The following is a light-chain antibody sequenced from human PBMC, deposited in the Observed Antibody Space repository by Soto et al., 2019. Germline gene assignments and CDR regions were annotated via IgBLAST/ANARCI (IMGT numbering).Light chain of an antibody. J-gene: IGKJ1*01. Sequence: EIVMTQSPDTLSVSPGERATLSCRASQRVFSSLAWYQQKPGQAPRLLIYGAATRATGIPARFSGSGSGTEFTLTISSLQSEDFAVYYCQQYHNWPAFGQGTKVDIK. V-gene: IGKV3-15*01. CDR2: GAA. CDR3: QQYHNWPA. CDR1: QRVFSS.